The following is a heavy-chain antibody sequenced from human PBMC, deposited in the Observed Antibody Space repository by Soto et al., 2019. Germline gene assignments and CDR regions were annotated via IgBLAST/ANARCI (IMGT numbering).Heavy chain of an antibody. D-gene: IGHD3-3*01. CDR3: ARDSAGITILGVVIAYFDY. CDR1: GFTFSSYS. Sequence: GGSLRLSCAASGFTFSSYSMNWVRQAPGKGLEWVSSISSSSYIYYADSVKGRFTISRDNAKNSLYLQMNSLRAEDTAVYYCARDSAGITILGVVIAYFDYWGQGTLVNVSS. V-gene: IGHV3-21*01. J-gene: IGHJ4*02. CDR2: ISSSSYI.